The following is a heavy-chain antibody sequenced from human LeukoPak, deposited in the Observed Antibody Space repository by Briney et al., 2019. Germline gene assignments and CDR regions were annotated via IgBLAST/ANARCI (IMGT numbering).Heavy chain of an antibody. CDR3: TRDRSRAEDD. V-gene: IGHV3-7*01. D-gene: IGHD1-14*01. Sequence: GGSLRLSCAASGFTFSGHWMSWVRQAPGKGLEWVANINHGGSDKYYVDSVKGRFTISRDNANNLLYMQMNSLRGEDTAVYYCTRDRSRAEDDWGQGTLVTVSS. CDR1: GFTFSGHW. CDR2: INHGGSDK. J-gene: IGHJ4*02.